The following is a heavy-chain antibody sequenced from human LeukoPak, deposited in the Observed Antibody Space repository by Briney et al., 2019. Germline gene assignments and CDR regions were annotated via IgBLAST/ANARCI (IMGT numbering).Heavy chain of an antibody. Sequence: PGGSLRLSCAASGFTFSSYWMSWVRQAPGKGLEWVANIKQDGSEKYYVDSVKGRFTISRDNAKNSLYLQMNSLRAEDTAVYYCAKVAYGSGSSYFDYWGQGTLVTVSS. V-gene: IGHV3-7*03. J-gene: IGHJ4*02. D-gene: IGHD3-10*01. CDR2: IKQDGSEK. CDR1: GFTFSSYW. CDR3: AKVAYGSGSSYFDY.